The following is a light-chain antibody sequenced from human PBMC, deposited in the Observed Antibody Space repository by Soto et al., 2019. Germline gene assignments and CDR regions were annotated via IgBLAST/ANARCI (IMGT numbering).Light chain of an antibody. Sequence: QSALTQPASVSGSPGQSIIMSCTGTSSDVGRYNYVSWYQQHPGKAPKLMIYDVRNRPSGVSNRFSGSKSGNTASLTISGLQAEDEADYYCSSYTSTTTLVVFGGGTKLTVL. J-gene: IGLJ2*01. CDR3: SSYTSTTTLVV. CDR1: SSDVGRYNY. CDR2: DVR. V-gene: IGLV2-14*01.